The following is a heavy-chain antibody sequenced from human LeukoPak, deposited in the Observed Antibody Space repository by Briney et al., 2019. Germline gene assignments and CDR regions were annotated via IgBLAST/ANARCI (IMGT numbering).Heavy chain of an antibody. Sequence: GGSLRLSCAASGFAYNTYAMHWVRQAPGQGLEWVALIWHDGSHKFYSNSVRGQFTISRDNSKNTVSLQMNNLRPEDTAVYYCAREIFGSGSYPGFWGQGTLVTVSS. CDR3: AREIFGSGSYPGF. D-gene: IGHD3-10*01. J-gene: IGHJ4*02. CDR2: IWHDGSHK. CDR1: GFAYNTYA. V-gene: IGHV3-33*01.